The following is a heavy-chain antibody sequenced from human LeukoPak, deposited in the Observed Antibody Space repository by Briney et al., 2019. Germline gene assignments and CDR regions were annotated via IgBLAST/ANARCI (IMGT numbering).Heavy chain of an antibody. Sequence: GGSLRLSCAASGFTFSTYPMHWVRQAPGKELEWVAVIADDGKDKHYVESVKGRFTISRDNSKNTLYLQMNSLRAEDTAVYYCAKEGGNWRYYFDYWGQGTLVTVSS. CDR1: GFTFSTYP. D-gene: IGHD3-3*01. J-gene: IGHJ4*02. V-gene: IGHV3-30*04. CDR2: IADDGKDK. CDR3: AKEGGNWRYYFDY.